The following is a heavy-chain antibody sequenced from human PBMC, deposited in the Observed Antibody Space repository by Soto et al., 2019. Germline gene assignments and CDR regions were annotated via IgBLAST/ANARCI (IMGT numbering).Heavy chain of an antibody. Sequence: SETLSLTCPVSGHSISSGYYWGWIRQPPGKGLEWIGSFYHSGSTYYNPSLKSRVTISVDTSKNQFSLKLSSVTAADTAVYYCVRALHXPLLGVVTAYYYYGMDVWGQGTTVTVSS. CDR3: VRALHXPLLGVVTAYYYYGMDV. J-gene: IGHJ6*02. V-gene: IGHV4-38-2*02. D-gene: IGHD2-21*02. CDR1: GHSISSGYY. CDR2: FYHSGST.